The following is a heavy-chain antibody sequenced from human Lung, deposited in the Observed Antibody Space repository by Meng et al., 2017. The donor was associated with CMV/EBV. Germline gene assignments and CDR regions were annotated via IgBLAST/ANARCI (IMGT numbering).Heavy chain of an antibody. CDR1: GYTFTSYG. CDR2: ISAYNGNT. D-gene: IGHD5-18*01. CDR3: ARDRWAFRYSYGVDY. V-gene: IGHV1-18*01. J-gene: IGHJ4*02. Sequence: SGYTFTSYGIGWVRQAPGQGLEWMGWISAYNGNTNSAQKLQGRVTMTTDTSTSTAYMELRSLRSDDTAVYYCARDRWAFRYSYGVDYWGQGTLVTVSS.